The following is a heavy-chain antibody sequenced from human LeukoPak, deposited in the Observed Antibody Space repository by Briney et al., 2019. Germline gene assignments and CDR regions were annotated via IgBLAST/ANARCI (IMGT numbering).Heavy chain of an antibody. CDR3: ARDQGGPGALGMDV. CDR2: ISAYNGNT. Sequence: ASVKVSCKASGYTFTSYGISWVRQAPGQGLEWMGWISAYNGNTNYAQKLQGRVTMTTDTSTSTAYMELRSLRSDDTAVYYCARDQGGPGALGMDVWGQGTTVTVSS. V-gene: IGHV1-18*01. CDR1: GYTFTSYG. J-gene: IGHJ6*02. D-gene: IGHD2-15*01.